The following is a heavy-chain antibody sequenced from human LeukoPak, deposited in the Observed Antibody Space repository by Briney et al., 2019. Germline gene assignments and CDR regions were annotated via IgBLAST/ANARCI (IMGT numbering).Heavy chain of an antibody. D-gene: IGHD3-22*01. CDR3: AREARPTYYYDSSDYTDY. J-gene: IGHJ4*02. CDR1: GFTFSSYG. CDR2: IWHDKSNK. V-gene: IGHV3-33*01. Sequence: PGGSLRLSCAASGFTFSSYGMHWVRQAPGKGLEWLAVIWHDKSNKYYADSVKGRFTISRDNPKNTLYLQMNSLSVEDTAVYYCAREARPTYYYDSSDYTDYWGQGTLVTVSS.